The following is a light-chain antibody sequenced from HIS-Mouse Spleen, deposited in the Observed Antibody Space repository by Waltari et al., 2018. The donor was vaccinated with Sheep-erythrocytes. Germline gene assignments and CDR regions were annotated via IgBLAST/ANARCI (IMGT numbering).Light chain of an antibody. Sequence: SYELTPPPSVSVSPGQTASITCSGDKLGDKYACWYPQKPGQSPVLVIYQDSKRPSVIPERFSGSNSGNTATLTISGTQAMDEADYYCQAWDSSTYVFGTGTKVTVL. J-gene: IGLJ1*01. V-gene: IGLV3-1*01. CDR3: QAWDSSTYV. CDR2: QDS. CDR1: KLGDKY.